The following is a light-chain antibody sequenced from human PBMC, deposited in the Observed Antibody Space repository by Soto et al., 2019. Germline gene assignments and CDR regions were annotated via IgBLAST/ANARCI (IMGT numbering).Light chain of an antibody. J-gene: IGKJ1*01. CDR3: HQYTTWPPWT. CDR1: QSVRCD. CDR2: GAS. V-gene: IGKV3-15*01. Sequence: VVMTQSPATVSVSPGETVTLSCRASQSVRCDVAWYQQRPGQAPRLLIFGASSRVADVPSRFSGSGSGTDVTLTISSLQSGDFAVYHCHQYTTWPPWTFGQVTKVE.